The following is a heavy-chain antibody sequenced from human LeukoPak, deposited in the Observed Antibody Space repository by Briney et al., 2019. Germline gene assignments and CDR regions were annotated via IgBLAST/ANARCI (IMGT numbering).Heavy chain of an antibody. CDR2: IHHSGST. J-gene: IGHJ3*01. D-gene: IGHD2-2*02. CDR3: ACHKYPIQGFDV. V-gene: IGHV4-34*01. CDR1: GWSFNDYY. Sequence: SETLSLTCAVSGWSFNDYYWSWIRQSPGTGLEWIGEIHHSGSTNYNSSLESRVTMSIDTSNNQFSLKLTSVTAADTAVYYCACHKYPIQGFDVWGQGTMVTVSS.